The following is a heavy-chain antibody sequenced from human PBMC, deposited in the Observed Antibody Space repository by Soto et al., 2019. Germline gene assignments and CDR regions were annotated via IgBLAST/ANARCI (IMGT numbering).Heavy chain of an antibody. Sequence: QITLKESGPTLVKPTQTLTLTCTFSGFSFTTSGVGVCWIRQPPGKALECLALGYWNGDKRYSPSLKSRLTVTKDTSKDQVVLTMTNMDPVDTATYYCARRLLSRLPAAGYFDFWGQGIEVTVSS. V-gene: IGHV2-5*01. CDR2: GYWNGDK. D-gene: IGHD6-13*01. CDR3: ARRLLSRLPAAGYFDF. CDR1: GFSFTTSGVG. J-gene: IGHJ4*02.